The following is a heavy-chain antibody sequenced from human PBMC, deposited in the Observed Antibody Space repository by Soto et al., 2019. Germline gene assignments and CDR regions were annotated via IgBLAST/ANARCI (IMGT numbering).Heavy chain of an antibody. J-gene: IGHJ6*02. CDR2: ISPYNGNT. V-gene: IGHV1-18*01. CDR3: ARRGWNSPYYSHGLDV. D-gene: IGHD1-7*01. Sequence: QIHLVQSGPEVKKSGASVKVSCKPSGYDLTAYGITWVRQARGQGLELLGWISPYNGNTKYGENFQGRLTMTTGLSGGGGYLELTSLRSDDTAVYYCARRGWNSPYYSHGLDVWGQGTLVSGSS. CDR1: GYDLTAYG.